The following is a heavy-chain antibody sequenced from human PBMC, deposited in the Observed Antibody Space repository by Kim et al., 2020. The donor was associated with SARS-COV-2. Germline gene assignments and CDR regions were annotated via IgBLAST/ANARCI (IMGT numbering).Heavy chain of an antibody. J-gene: IGHJ5*02. Sequence: SETLSLTCAVSGGSISSSNWWSWVRQPPGKGLEWIGEIYHSGSTNYNPSLKSRVTISVDKSKNQFSLKLSSVTAADTAVYYCARFPVQIAAAAATDWFDPWGQGTLVTVSS. V-gene: IGHV4-4*02. CDR2: IYHSGST. CDR1: GGSISSSNW. CDR3: ARFPVQIAAAAATDWFDP. D-gene: IGHD6-13*01.